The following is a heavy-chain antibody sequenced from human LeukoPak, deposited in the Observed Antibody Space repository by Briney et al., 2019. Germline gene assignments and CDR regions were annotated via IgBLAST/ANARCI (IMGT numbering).Heavy chain of an antibody. Sequence: GGSLRLSCAASGFTFSSCSMSWVRQAPGKGLEWVSYISSSSSSIYYADSVKGRFTISRDNAKNSLYLQMNSLRDEDTAVYYCASRVVGATYFDNWGREPWSPSPQ. V-gene: IGHV3-48*02. CDR2: ISSSSSSI. D-gene: IGHD1-26*01. CDR1: GFTFSSCS. J-gene: IGHJ4*02. CDR3: ASRVVGATYFDN.